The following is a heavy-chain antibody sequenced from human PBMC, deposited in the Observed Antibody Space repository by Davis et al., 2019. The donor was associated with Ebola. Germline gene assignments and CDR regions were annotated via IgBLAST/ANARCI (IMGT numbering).Heavy chain of an antibody. D-gene: IGHD3-22*01. V-gene: IGHV3-64*04. J-gene: IGHJ4*02. CDR2: ITNNGGST. Sequence: GGSLRLSCSVSGFMFSSYAMHWVRQAPGKGLQYVSGITNNGGSTYYADSVKGRFTISRDNAKNSLYLEMNGLTAEDTAVYYCARDYYDTSGYYLFDSWGQGTLVTVSS. CDR3: ARDYYDTSGYYLFDS. CDR1: GFMFSSYA.